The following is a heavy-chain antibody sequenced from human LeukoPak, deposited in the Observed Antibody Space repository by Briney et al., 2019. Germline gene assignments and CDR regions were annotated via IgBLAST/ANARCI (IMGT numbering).Heavy chain of an antibody. CDR2: IHYSGST. Sequence: SETLSLTCTVSGGSISSSSYYWAWIRQPPGKGLEWIGSIHYSGSTYYNPSLQSRVTISVDTSKNQFSLRLSSVTAADTAVYYCARRLGRKFGERFYYYHYMDVWGQGTTVTISS. CDR1: GGSISSSSYY. CDR3: ARRLGRKFGERFYYYHYMDV. V-gene: IGHV4-39*07. D-gene: IGHD3-10*01. J-gene: IGHJ6*03.